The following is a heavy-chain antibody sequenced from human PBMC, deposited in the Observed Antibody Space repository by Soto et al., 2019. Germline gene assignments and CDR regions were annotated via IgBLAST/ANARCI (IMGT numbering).Heavy chain of an antibody. V-gene: IGHV3-66*01. CDR2: IYSGGST. D-gene: IGHD2-2*01. CDR3: AREAIVVVPDARQAIYYYYGMDV. CDR1: GFTVSSNY. Sequence: GGSLRLSCAASGFTVSSNYMSWVRQAPGKGLEWVSVIYSGGSTYYADSVKGRFTISRDNSKNTLYLQMNSLRAEDTAVYYCAREAIVVVPDARQAIYYYYGMDVWGQGTTVTVSS. J-gene: IGHJ6*02.